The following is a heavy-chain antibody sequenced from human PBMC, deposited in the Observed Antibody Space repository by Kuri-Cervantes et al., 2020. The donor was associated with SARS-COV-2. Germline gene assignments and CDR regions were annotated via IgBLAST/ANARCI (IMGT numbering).Heavy chain of an antibody. CDR3: ARDTKGSGFSSIWYFDL. CDR2: IRYDGSNK. CDR1: GFTFSSYG. D-gene: IGHD3-10*01. J-gene: IGHJ2*01. V-gene: IGHV3-30*02. Sequence: GESLKISCAASGFTFSSYGMHWVRQAPGKGLEWVAFIRYDGSNKYYADSVKGRFTISRDNSKNTLYLQMNSLRAEDTAVYYCARDTKGSGFSSIWYFDLWGRGTLVTVSS.